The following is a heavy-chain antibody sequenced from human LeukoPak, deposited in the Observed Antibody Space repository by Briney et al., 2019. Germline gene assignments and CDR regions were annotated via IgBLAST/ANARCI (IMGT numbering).Heavy chain of an antibody. Sequence: PSETLSLTCTVSGGSISNYYWSWIRQPPGKGLEWIGYIYYSGSTNYNPSLRSRVTISVDTSQNEFSLNLIPVTAADTGMYYCARLSAVAGTLPGLYFDYWGQGTLVTVSS. D-gene: IGHD6-19*01. CDR3: ARLSAVAGTLPGLYFDY. CDR1: GGSISNYY. V-gene: IGHV4-59*01. J-gene: IGHJ4*02. CDR2: IYYSGST.